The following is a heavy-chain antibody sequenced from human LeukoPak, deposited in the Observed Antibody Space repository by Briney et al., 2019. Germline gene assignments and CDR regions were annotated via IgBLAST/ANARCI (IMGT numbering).Heavy chain of an antibody. D-gene: IGHD3-9*01. CDR1: GGSFSDYY. Sequence: SETLSLTCAVYGGSFSDYYGSWIRQPPGKGLEWIGEINHGGSTDYNPSLKSRVTISVDTSKNQFSLKMSSVTAADTAVYYCARLSKGRYFDYIFDHWGQGTVVTVSS. J-gene: IGHJ4*02. V-gene: IGHV4-34*01. CDR2: INHGGST. CDR3: ARLSKGRYFDYIFDH.